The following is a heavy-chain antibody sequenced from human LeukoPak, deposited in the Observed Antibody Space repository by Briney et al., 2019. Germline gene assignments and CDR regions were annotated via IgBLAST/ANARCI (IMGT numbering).Heavy chain of an antibody. D-gene: IGHD3-10*01. CDR1: GGSFSGYY. Sequence: SETLSVTCAVYGGSFSGYYGSWIRQPPGKGLEWIGEINHSGSTNYNPSLKSRVTISVDTSKNQFSLKLSSVTAADTAVYYCARGRGMVRGVRRIYYFDYWGQGTLVTVSS. J-gene: IGHJ4*02. CDR2: INHSGST. CDR3: ARGRGMVRGVRRIYYFDY. V-gene: IGHV4-34*01.